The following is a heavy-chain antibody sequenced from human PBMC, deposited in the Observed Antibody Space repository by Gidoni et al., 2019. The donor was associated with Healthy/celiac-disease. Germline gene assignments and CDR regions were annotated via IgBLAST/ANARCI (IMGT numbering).Heavy chain of an antibody. V-gene: IGHV1-69*02. Sequence: QVQLVQSGDEVKKPGSSVKVSCKASGGTFSSYTISWVRQAPGQGLEWMGRIIPILGIANYAQKFQGRVTITADKSTSTAYMELSSLRSEDTAVYYCARALGIPTIQGYYYGMDVWGQGTTVTVSS. D-gene: IGHD1-26*01. CDR3: ARALGIPTIQGYYYGMDV. CDR2: IIPILGIA. CDR1: GGTFSSYT. J-gene: IGHJ6*02.